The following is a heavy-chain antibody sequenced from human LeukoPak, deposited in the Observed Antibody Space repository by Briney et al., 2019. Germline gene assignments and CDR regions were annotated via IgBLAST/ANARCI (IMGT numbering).Heavy chain of an antibody. D-gene: IGHD1-7*01. J-gene: IGHJ4*02. CDR1: GFTFDDYA. CDR3: AKGGPNWIYGVDY. CDR2: ISWNSGSI. V-gene: IGHV3-9*01. Sequence: GGSLRLSCAASGFTFDDYAMHWVRQAPGEGLEWVSGISWNSGSIGYADSVKGRFTISRDNAKNSLYLQMNRLRAEDTALYYCAKGGPNWIYGVDYWGQGTLVSVCS.